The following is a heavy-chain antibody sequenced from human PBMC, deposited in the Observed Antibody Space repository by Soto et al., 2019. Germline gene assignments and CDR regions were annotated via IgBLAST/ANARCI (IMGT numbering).Heavy chain of an antibody. V-gene: IGHV4-61*01. CDR1: GGSVSSGSYY. Sequence: PSETLSLTCTVSGGSVSSGSYYWSWIRQPPGKGLEWIGHIYFIGSTNYNPSLKSRVTIAIDTSKNQFSLNLSSVTPADTAVYYCARDRVAVAGYDYWGQGTLVTVSS. CDR2: IYFIGST. D-gene: IGHD6-19*01. CDR3: ARDRVAVAGYDY. J-gene: IGHJ4*02.